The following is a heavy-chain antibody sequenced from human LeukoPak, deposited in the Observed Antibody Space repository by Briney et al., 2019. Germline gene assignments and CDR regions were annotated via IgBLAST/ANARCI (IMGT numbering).Heavy chain of an antibody. D-gene: IGHD6-6*01. CDR2: INHSGST. Sequence: PSETLSLTCAVYGGSFSGYYWSWLRQPPGKGLEWIGEINHSGSTNYNPSLKSRVTISVDTSKNQFSLKLSSVTAADTAVYYCASLEYSSSSLFDYWGQGTLVTVSS. J-gene: IGHJ4*02. V-gene: IGHV4-34*01. CDR1: GGSFSGYY. CDR3: ASLEYSSSSLFDY.